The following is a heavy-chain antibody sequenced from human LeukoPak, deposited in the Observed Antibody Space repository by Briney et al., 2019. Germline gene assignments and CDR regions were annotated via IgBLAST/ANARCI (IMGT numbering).Heavy chain of an antibody. Sequence: GGSLRLSCAASGFTVSSNYMSWVRQAPGKGLEWVSVIYSGGSTYYADSVKGRFTISRDNSKNTLYLQMNSLRAEDTAVYYCARDEAGDLGAFDIWGQGTMVTVSS. CDR3: ARDEAGDLGAFDI. CDR2: IYSGGST. CDR1: GFTVSSNY. V-gene: IGHV3-53*01. J-gene: IGHJ3*02. D-gene: IGHD3-16*01.